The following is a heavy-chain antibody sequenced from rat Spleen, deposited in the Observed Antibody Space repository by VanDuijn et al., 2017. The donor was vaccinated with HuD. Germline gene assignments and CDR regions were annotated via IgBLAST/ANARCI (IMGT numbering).Heavy chain of an antibody. Sequence: EVQLVESDGDLVQPGRSLKLSCAASGFTLSDHFMAWVRQTPTKRLEWIASISTGGDNTYFRDSVKGRFTLSRDNAKNTQSLQMDSLRSEDTAIYYCTTRPYYSSLNWFPYWGQGTLVTVSS. CDR1: GFTLSDHF. V-gene: IGHV5S13*01. J-gene: IGHJ3*01. CDR3: TTRPYYSSLNWFPY. D-gene: IGHD1-2*01. CDR2: ISTGGDNT.